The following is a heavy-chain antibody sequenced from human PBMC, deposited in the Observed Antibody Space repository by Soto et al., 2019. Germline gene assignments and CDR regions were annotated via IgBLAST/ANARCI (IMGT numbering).Heavy chain of an antibody. CDR1: GFTFSSYG. CDR2: IWYDGSNK. Sequence: GGSLRLACAASGFTFSSYGMHWVRQAPGKGLEWVAVIWYDGSNKYYADSVKGRFTISRDNSKNTLYLQMNSLRAEDTAVYYCASDYPYYYDSSGYSPFAYWGPGTLVTVSS. D-gene: IGHD3-22*01. J-gene: IGHJ4*02. CDR3: ASDYPYYYDSSGYSPFAY. V-gene: IGHV3-33*01.